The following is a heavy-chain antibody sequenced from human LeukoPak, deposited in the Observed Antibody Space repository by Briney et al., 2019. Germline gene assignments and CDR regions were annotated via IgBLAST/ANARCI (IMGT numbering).Heavy chain of an antibody. CDR3: ARDRTHYFDY. Sequence: GASVKVSCKASGYTFTGYYMHWVRQAPGQGLEWMGWINPNSGGTNYAQKFQGRVTITADKSTSTAYMELSSLRSEDTAVYYCARDRTHYFDYWGQGTLVTVSS. J-gene: IGHJ4*02. CDR2: INPNSGGT. V-gene: IGHV1-2*02. CDR1: GYTFTGYY. D-gene: IGHD1-14*01.